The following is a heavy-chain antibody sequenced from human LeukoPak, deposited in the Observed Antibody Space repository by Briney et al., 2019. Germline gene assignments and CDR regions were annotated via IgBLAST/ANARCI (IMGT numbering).Heavy chain of an antibody. D-gene: IGHD3-10*01. CDR2: ISGSGSTI. V-gene: IGHV3-48*03. CDR3: AGDSYGLAY. CDR1: GFTFSSYE. J-gene: IGHJ4*02. Sequence: GGSLRLSCAASGFTFSSYEMNWVRQDPGKGLEWVSFISGSGSTIYYADSVKGRFTISRDNAKNSLFLQMNSLRAEDTALYYCAGDSYGLAYWGQGTLVTVSS.